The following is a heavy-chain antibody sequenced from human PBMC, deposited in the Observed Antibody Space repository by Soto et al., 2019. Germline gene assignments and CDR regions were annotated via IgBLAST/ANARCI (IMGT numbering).Heavy chain of an antibody. Sequence: QVQLVQSGAEVKKPGSSVKVSCKASGGTFSSYAISWVRQAPGQGLEWMGGIIPIFGTANYAQKFQGRVTITADKATSTAYMELRSLRSEDTAVYYCATGDCSGGSCYSSYYYYGMDVWGQGTTVTVSS. CDR1: GGTFSSYA. V-gene: IGHV1-69*06. CDR2: IIPIFGTA. CDR3: ATGDCSGGSCYSSYYYYGMDV. J-gene: IGHJ6*02. D-gene: IGHD2-15*01.